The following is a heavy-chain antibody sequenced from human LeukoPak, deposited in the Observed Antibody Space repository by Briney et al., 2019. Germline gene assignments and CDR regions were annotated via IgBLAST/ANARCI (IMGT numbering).Heavy chain of an antibody. J-gene: IGHJ6*02. Sequence: PGGSLRLSCAASGFTVSSNYMSWVRQAPGKGLEWVSVIYGGGSTYYADSVKGRFTISRDNSKNTLYLQMNSLRAEDTAVYYCARGDSSGWYIVSDYYYGMDVWGQGTTVTVSS. D-gene: IGHD6-19*01. CDR3: ARGDSSGWYIVSDYYYGMDV. CDR2: IYGGGST. V-gene: IGHV3-53*01. CDR1: GFTVSSNY.